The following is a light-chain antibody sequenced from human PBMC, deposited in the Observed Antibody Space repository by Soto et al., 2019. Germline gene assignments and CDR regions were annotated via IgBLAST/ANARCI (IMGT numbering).Light chain of an antibody. CDR3: SSYTSSTPLGYV. CDR2: EVS. V-gene: IGLV2-14*03. Sequence: QSALTQPASVAGSPGQSITISCTGSNTDVGDYNYVSWYRQLPGKAPQLIIYEVSNRPSGVSNRFSGSKSGNTASLTISGLQAEDEADYYCSSYTSSTPLGYVFGTGTKLTVL. CDR1: NTDVGDYNY. J-gene: IGLJ1*01.